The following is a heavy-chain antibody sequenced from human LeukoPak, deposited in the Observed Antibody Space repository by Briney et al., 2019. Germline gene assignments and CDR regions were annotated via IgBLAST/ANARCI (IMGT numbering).Heavy chain of an antibody. D-gene: IGHD2-15*01. CDR1: GFTFSSYS. J-gene: IGHJ4*02. Sequence: GGSLRLSCAASGFTFSSYSMNWVRQAPGKGLEWVSTISGRGSSTYYADSVKGRFTISRDNSKNTLYLQMNSLRAEDTAVYYCAKDLATYSDYWGQGTLVTVSS. CDR3: AKDLATYSDY. CDR2: ISGRGSST. V-gene: IGHV3-23*01.